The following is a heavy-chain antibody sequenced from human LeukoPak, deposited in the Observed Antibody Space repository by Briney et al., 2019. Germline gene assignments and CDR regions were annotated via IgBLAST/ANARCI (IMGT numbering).Heavy chain of an antibody. D-gene: IGHD3-16*02. Sequence: SETLSLTCTVSGDSISSYYWSWIPQPPGKGLEWIGYISYSGSTNYNPSLESRVTISVDTSKNQFSLKLSSVTAADTAVYYCARYVWGSYPTFEDYWGQGTLVTVSS. J-gene: IGHJ4*02. CDR3: ARYVWGSYPTFEDY. CDR2: ISYSGST. V-gene: IGHV4-59*01. CDR1: GDSISSYY.